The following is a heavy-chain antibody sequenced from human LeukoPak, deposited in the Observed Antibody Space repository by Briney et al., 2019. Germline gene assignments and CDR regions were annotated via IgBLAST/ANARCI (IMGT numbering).Heavy chain of an antibody. CDR2: ILPIFGTA. J-gene: IGHJ3*02. CDR3: AVDVEMATTKTDDAFDI. D-gene: IGHD5-24*01. V-gene: IGHV1-69*01. CDR1: GGTFSSYA. Sequence: SSAKLSCKASGGTFSSYAISWEPQAPGQGLEWMGAILPIFGTANYAQTFQGSVPITADESTPTAYLELSSLRSEDTAVYYCAVDVEMATTKTDDAFDIWGQGTMVSV.